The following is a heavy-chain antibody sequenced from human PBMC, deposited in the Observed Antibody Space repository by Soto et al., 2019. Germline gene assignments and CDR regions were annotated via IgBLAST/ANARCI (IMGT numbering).Heavy chain of an antibody. CDR2: INHLETT. CDR3: ERGAGFDYFDY. V-gene: IGHV4-30-2*01. CDR1: GASITYGAYS. D-gene: IGHD3-10*01. Sequence: SETLSLTCTVSGASITYGAYSWSWIRQTPGKGLEWIGYINHLETTFYNPSFESRLTLSIDRTKNQFSLNLKSMSAADRAVYFCERGAGFDYFDYWGQGILVTVSS. J-gene: IGHJ4*02.